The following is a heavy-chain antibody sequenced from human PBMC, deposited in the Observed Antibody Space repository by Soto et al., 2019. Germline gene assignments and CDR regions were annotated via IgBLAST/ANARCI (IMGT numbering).Heavy chain of an antibody. D-gene: IGHD3-3*01. CDR3: AKRHDFWRGYYTDSGYYGMDV. J-gene: IGHJ6*02. CDR1: GFTLSSYA. CDR2: ISGSGGST. Sequence: PGGYLRLSCAASGFTLSSYAMSWVRQAPGKGLEWVSAISGSGGSTYYADSVKGRITISRDNSMNTLYLQLNSLRAEDTAVYYCAKRHDFWRGYYTDSGYYGMDVWGQGTTVTVSS. V-gene: IGHV3-23*01.